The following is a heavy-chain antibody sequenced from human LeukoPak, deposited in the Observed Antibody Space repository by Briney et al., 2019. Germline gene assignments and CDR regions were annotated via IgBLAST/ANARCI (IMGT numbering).Heavy chain of an antibody. Sequence: NPSETLSLTCTVSGGSISSYYWSWIRQPPGKGLEWIGYIYYSGSTNYNPSLKSRVTISVDTSKNQFSLKLSSVTAADTAVYYCARSSTFLHAFDIWGQGTMVTVSS. CDR3: ARSSTFLHAFDI. V-gene: IGHV4-59*01. J-gene: IGHJ3*02. CDR2: IYYSGST. D-gene: IGHD3-16*01. CDR1: GGSISSYY.